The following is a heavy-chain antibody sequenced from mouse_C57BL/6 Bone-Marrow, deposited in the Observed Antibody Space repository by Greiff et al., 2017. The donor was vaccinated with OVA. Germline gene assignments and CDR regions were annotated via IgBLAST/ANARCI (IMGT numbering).Heavy chain of an antibody. D-gene: IGHD2-3*01. J-gene: IGHJ4*01. V-gene: IGHV1-82*01. Sequence: QVQLQQSGPELVKPGASVKISCKASGYAFSSSWMNWVKQRPGKGLEWNGRIYPGDGDTNYNGKFKGKATLTADKSSSTAYMQLSSLTSEDSAVYFCARSGWLLVYAMDYWGQGTSVTVSS. CDR2: IYPGDGDT. CDR3: ARSGWLLVYAMDY. CDR1: GYAFSSSW.